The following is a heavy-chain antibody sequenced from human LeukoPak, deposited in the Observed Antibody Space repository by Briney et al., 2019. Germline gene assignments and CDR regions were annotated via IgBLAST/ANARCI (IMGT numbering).Heavy chain of an antibody. CDR2: IYYSGST. CDR3: ARGGLIAAAGTYYYYYYMDV. D-gene: IGHD6-13*01. CDR1: GGSISSSSYY. J-gene: IGHJ6*03. Sequence: SETLSLTCTVSGGSISSSSYYWSWIRQPPGKGLEWIGYIYYSGSTNYNPSLKSRVTISVDTSKNQFSLKLSSVTAADTAVYYCARGGLIAAAGTYYYYYYMDVWGKGTTVTISS. V-gene: IGHV4-61*01.